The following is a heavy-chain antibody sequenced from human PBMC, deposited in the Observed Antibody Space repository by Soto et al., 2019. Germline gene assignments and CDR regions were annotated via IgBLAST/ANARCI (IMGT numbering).Heavy chain of an antibody. CDR2: ISSSGSTI. V-gene: IGHV3-11*01. Sequence: PGGSLRLSCAASGFTFSDYYMSWIRQAPGKGLEWVSYISSSGSTIYYADSVKGRFTISRDNAKNSLYLQMNSLRAEDTAVYYCARFPDITGTTAPYFDYWGQGTRVTVSS. CDR1: GFTFSDYY. J-gene: IGHJ4*02. CDR3: ARFPDITGTTAPYFDY. D-gene: IGHD1-7*01.